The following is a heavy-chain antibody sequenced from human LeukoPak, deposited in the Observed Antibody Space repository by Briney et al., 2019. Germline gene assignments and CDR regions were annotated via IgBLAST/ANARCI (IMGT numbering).Heavy chain of an antibody. Sequence: PGGSLRLSCAASGFTFSSYAMSWVRQAPGKGLEWVSAISGSGGSTYYADSVKGRFTIFKDNSKNTLYLQMNSLRAEDTAVYYCAKDGLAYCGGDCHFDYWGQGTLVTVSS. J-gene: IGHJ4*02. CDR3: AKDGLAYCGGDCHFDY. V-gene: IGHV3-23*01. CDR1: GFTFSSYA. CDR2: ISGSGGST. D-gene: IGHD2-21*02.